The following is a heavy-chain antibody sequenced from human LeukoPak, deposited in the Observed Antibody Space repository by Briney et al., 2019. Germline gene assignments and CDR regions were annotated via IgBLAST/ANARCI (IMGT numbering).Heavy chain of an antibody. CDR2: INHSGST. J-gene: IGHJ4*02. Sequence: SGTLSLTCAVYGGSFSGYYWSWIRQPPGKGLEWIGEINHSGSTNYNPSLKSRVTISVDTSTNQFSLKLSSVTAADTAVYYCASLRERSYYARGFDYWGQGTLVTVSS. D-gene: IGHD1-26*01. CDR3: ASLRERSYYARGFDY. V-gene: IGHV4-34*01. CDR1: GGSFSGYY.